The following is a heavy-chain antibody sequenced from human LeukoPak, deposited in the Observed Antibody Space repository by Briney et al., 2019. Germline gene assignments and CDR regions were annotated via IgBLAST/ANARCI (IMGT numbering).Heavy chain of an antibody. CDR3: ARHSSSWYFDE. J-gene: IGHJ4*02. V-gene: IGHV4-4*07. D-gene: IGHD6-13*01. Sequence: SETLSLTCIVSGGSISSYYWSWIRQPAGKGLEWIGRIYTSGSTDYSPSLKSRVTMSVDTSRNQFSLRLSSVTAADTAVYYCARHSSSWYFDEWGQGTLVTVSS. CDR2: IYTSGST. CDR1: GGSISSYY.